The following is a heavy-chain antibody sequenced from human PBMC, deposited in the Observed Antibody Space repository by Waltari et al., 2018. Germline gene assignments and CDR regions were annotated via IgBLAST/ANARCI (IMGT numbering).Heavy chain of an antibody. CDR3: AREPDGSGSYYKGYYFDY. V-gene: IGHV1-2*04. D-gene: IGHD3-10*01. CDR1: GYTFTGYY. J-gene: IGHJ4*02. Sequence: QVQLVQSGAEVKKPGASVKVSCKASGYTFTGYYMHWVRQAPGQGLEWVGWVNPNSGGTNYAQKFQGWVTMTRDTSISTAYMELSRLRSDDTAVYYCAREPDGSGSYYKGYYFDYWGQGTLVTVSS. CDR2: VNPNSGGT.